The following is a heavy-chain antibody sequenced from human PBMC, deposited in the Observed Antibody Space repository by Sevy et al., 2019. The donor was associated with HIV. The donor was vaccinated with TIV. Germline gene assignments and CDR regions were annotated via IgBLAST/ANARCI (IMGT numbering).Heavy chain of an antibody. J-gene: IGHJ4*02. Sequence: GGSLRLSCEASGFTFSRYAMSWVRQAPGKGLEWVSSVSLSGDITRYADSVKGRFTISRDNSQNTLYLQMNSLRAEDTAVYYCAREPQYDSSGYSFDYWGQGTLVTVSS. CDR1: GFTFSRYA. V-gene: IGHV3-23*01. CDR3: AREPQYDSSGYSFDY. CDR2: VSLSGDIT. D-gene: IGHD3-22*01.